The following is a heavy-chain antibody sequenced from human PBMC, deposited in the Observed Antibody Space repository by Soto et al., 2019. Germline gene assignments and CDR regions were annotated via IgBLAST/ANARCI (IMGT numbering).Heavy chain of an antibody. J-gene: IGHJ6*02. Sequence: QVQLVQSGAEVKKPGASVKVSCKASGYTFTSYGISWVRQAPGQGLEWMGWISAYNGNTNYAQKLQGRVTMTTDTSTSTAYMERRSLRSDDTAVYYCARNGYSGYGSYYYYGMDVWGQGTTVTASS. D-gene: IGHD5-12*01. CDR2: ISAYNGNT. CDR3: ARNGYSGYGSYYYYGMDV. V-gene: IGHV1-18*01. CDR1: GYTFTSYG.